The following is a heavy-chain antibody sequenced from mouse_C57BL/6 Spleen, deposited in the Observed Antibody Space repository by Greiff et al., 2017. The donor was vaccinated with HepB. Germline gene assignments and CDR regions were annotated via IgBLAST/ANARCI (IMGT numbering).Heavy chain of an antibody. Sequence: EVKLMESGPGLVKPSQSLSLTCSVTGYSITSGYYWNWIRQFPGNKLEWMGYISYDGSNNYNPSLKNRISITRDTSKNQFFLKLNSVTTEDTATYYCARDRANSYYFDYWGQGTTLTVSS. V-gene: IGHV3-6*01. J-gene: IGHJ2*01. CDR1: GYSITSGYY. D-gene: IGHD3-1*01. CDR2: ISYDGSN. CDR3: ARDRANSYYFDY.